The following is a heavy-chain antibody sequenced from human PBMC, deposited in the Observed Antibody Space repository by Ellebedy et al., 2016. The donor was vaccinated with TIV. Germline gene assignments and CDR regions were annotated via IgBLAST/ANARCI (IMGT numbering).Heavy chain of an antibody. CDR1: GFSFTSYS. V-gene: IGHV4-59*13. D-gene: IGHD1-26*01. CDR2: LSYSGDA. Sequence: GSLRLXXVASGFSFTSYSMSWIRQSPGKGLEWIGHLSYSGDARYNPSLNGRVTISLDSSKNQFSLRLSSVTAADTAMYFCATSTSSACWESADSWGQGTLVTVSS. J-gene: IGHJ4*02. CDR3: ATSTSSACWESADS.